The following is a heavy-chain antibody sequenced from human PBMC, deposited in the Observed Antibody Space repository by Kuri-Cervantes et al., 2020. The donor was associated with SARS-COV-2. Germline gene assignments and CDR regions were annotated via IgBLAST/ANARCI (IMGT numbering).Heavy chain of an antibody. CDR1: GFTFDDYA. V-gene: IGHV3-9*01. CDR2: ISWNSGSI. D-gene: IGHD2-2*01. CDR3: ARKGCSSTSCYYYYYYYMDV. J-gene: IGHJ6*03. Sequence: SLKISCAASGFTFDDYAMHWVRQAPGKGLKWVSGISWNSGSIGYADSVKGRFTISRDNAKNSLYLQMNSPRAEDTAVYYCARKGCSSTSCYYYYYYYMDVWGKGTTVTVSS.